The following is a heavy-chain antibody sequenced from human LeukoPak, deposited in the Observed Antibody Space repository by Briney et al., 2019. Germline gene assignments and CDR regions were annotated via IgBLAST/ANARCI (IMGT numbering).Heavy chain of an antibody. V-gene: IGHV4-34*01. Sequence: SETLSPTCALYGGSFSSYSWSWTWIRQTPEKGLEWIGEIIEKGNANYNPSLKSRVTIDLDTSKNQFSLKLTSMTAADTAMYYCARGYYPPRWYFDLWGRGTLVTVSS. CDR2: IIEKGNA. D-gene: IGHD3-10*01. J-gene: IGHJ2*01. CDR1: GGSFSSYS. CDR3: ARGYYPPRWYFDL.